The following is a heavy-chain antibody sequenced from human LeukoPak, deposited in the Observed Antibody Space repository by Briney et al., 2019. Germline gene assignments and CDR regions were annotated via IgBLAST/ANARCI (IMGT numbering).Heavy chain of an antibody. CDR1: GYSISSGYY. Sequence: PSETLSLTCTVSGYSISSGYYWSWIRQPPGKGLEWIGYIYYTGSTSYNPSLKSRVTMSLDASENQFSLELNSVTPADTAVYYCARGGNYWPQWWFDPWGRGTLVSVSS. CDR2: IYYTGST. D-gene: IGHD1-26*01. V-gene: IGHV4-61*01. J-gene: IGHJ5*02. CDR3: ARGGNYWPQWWFDP.